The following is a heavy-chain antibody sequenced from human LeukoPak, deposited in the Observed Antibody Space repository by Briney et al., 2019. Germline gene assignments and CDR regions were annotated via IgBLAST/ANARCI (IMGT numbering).Heavy chain of an antibody. CDR1: GFTFSSYG. V-gene: IGHV3-30*02. CDR3: AKDLGNMVRGVIRYYYYYYMDV. D-gene: IGHD3-10*01. CDR2: IRYDGSNK. J-gene: IGHJ6*03. Sequence: GGSLRLSCAASGFTFSSYGMHWVRQAPGKGLEGVAFIRYDGSNKYYADSVKGRFTISRDNSKNTLYLQMNSLRAEDTAVYYCAKDLGNMVRGVIRYYYYYYMDVWGKGTTVTISS.